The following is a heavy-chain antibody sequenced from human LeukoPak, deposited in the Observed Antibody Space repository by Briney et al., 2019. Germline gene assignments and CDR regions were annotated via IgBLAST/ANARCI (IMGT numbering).Heavy chain of an antibody. Sequence: GGSLRLSCIASGFTLGDYAMSWFRQAPGKGLEWVGFIRSKAYGGTTEYAASVKGRFTISRDDSKSIAYLQMNSLKTEDTAVYYCTRDTRGGVAAAGPVWGQGTLVTVSS. CDR3: TRDTRGGVAAAGPV. CDR1: GFTLGDYA. CDR2: IRSKAYGGTT. V-gene: IGHV3-49*03. D-gene: IGHD6-13*01. J-gene: IGHJ4*02.